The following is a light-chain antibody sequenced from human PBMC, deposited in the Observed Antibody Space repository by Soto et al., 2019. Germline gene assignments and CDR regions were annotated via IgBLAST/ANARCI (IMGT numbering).Light chain of an antibody. CDR3: QQYNTYSRT. J-gene: IGKJ1*01. CDR1: QSIRSW. CDR2: KAS. V-gene: IGKV1-5*03. Sequence: DIQMTQSPSALSASIGDRVTITCRASQSIRSWLAWYQQKPGKAPKLLISKASTLESGVPSRFSGSGSGTEFTLTISSLQPDDFAIYYCQQYNTYSRTFGQGTKVEIK.